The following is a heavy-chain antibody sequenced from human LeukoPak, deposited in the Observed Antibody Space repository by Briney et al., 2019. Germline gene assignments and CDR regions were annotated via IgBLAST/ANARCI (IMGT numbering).Heavy chain of an antibody. J-gene: IGHJ4*02. CDR2: ISSSSSYI. Sequence: GGSLRLSCAASGFTFSSYTMNWVRQAPGTGLEWVSSISSSSSYIYYADSVKGRFTISRDNTKNSLYLQMNSLRAEDTAVYYCARGGYYGSGEGGYFDYWGQGTLVTVSS. CDR3: ARGGYYGSGEGGYFDY. V-gene: IGHV3-21*01. CDR1: GFTFSSYT. D-gene: IGHD3-10*01.